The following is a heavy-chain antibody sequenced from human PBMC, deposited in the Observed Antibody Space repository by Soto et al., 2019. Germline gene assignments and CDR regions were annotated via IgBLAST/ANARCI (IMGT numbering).Heavy chain of an antibody. Sequence: QVQLVQSGAEVKKPGASVKVSCKASGYTFTAYGITWVRQAPGQGLEWMGWISGYNGNTNYAQKLQGRVTMTTDTSTNTAYMEVRSLRSDDTAVYYCARRDRKPDCFDYWGQGTLVTVSS. CDR1: GYTFTAYG. J-gene: IGHJ4*02. CDR3: ARRDRKPDCFDY. CDR2: ISGYNGNT. V-gene: IGHV1-18*01. D-gene: IGHD2-2*01.